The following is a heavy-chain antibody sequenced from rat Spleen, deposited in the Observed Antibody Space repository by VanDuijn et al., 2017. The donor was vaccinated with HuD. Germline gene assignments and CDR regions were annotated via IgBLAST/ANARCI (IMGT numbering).Heavy chain of an antibody. CDR1: GFNFSSYY. D-gene: IGHD1-11*01. CDR3: TTAGRWQPGNY. Sequence: EVQLVESGGGLVQPGRSMRLSCAASGFNFSSYYMAWVRQAPTKGLEWVASIDTGGSNTYYRQSVKGRFTISRDNAKSTLYLQMDSLRSEDTATYYCTTAGRWQPGNYWGQGVMVTVSS. J-gene: IGHJ2*01. CDR2: IDTGGSNT. V-gene: IGHV5-25*01.